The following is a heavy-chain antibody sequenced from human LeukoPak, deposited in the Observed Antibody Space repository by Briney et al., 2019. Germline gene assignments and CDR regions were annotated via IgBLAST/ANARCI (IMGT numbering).Heavy chain of an antibody. J-gene: IGHJ4*02. D-gene: IGHD2-2*01. V-gene: IGHV3-23*01. CDR1: AFTFSSYA. CDR3: ARRYCSSTTCPVDC. Sequence: PGGSLRLSCAASAFTFSSYAMSWVRQAPGKGLEWVSAISGSGGSTYYADSVKGRFTISRDNSKNTLYLQMNSLRAEDTAVYYCARRYCSSTTCPVDCWGQGTLVTVSS. CDR2: ISGSGGST.